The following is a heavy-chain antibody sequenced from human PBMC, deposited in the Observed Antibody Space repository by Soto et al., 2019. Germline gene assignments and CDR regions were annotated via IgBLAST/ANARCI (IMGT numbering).Heavy chain of an antibody. D-gene: IGHD3-10*01. V-gene: IGHV1-69*01. J-gene: IGHJ6*02. Sequence: QVQLVQSGAEVKKPGSSVKVSCKASGGTFSSYAISWVRQAPGQGLEWMGGIIPIFGTANYAQKFQGRVTITADEYTSPAYMELSSLRSEATGWYYCASNFRVSRYYYSGMDVWGQGTTVTVSS. CDR3: ASNFRVSRYYYSGMDV. CDR1: GGTFSSYA. CDR2: IIPIFGTA.